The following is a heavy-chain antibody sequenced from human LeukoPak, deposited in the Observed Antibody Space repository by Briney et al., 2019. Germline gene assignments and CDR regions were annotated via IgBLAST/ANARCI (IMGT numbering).Heavy chain of an antibody. CDR1: GFTFSSYS. Sequence: GGSLRLSCAASGFTFSSYSMNWVRQAPGKGLEWVSYISSSSSTIYYADSVKGRFTISRDNAKNSLYLQMNSLRAEDTAVYYCARAPGIASFDNWGQGTLVTVSS. CDR2: ISSSSSTI. CDR3: ARAPGIASFDN. J-gene: IGHJ4*02. V-gene: IGHV3-48*04. D-gene: IGHD6-13*01.